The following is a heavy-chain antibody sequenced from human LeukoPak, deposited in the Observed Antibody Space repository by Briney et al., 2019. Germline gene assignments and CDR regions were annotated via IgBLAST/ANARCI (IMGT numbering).Heavy chain of an antibody. J-gene: IGHJ3*02. Sequence: GESLKISCKGSGYSFTSYWIGWVRQMPGKGLEWMGIIYPGDSDTRYSPSFQGQVTISADKSISTAYLQWSSLKASDTAMYYCARSYYDSGGYYYGAFDIWGQGTMVTVSS. V-gene: IGHV5-51*01. D-gene: IGHD3-22*01. CDR2: IYPGDSDT. CDR3: ARSYYDSGGYYYGAFDI. CDR1: GYSFTSYW.